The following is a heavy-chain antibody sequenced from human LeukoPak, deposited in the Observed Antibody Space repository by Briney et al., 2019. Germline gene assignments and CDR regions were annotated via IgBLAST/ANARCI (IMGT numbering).Heavy chain of an antibody. CDR2: INHSGST. J-gene: IGHJ4*02. CDR1: GGSFSGYY. V-gene: IGHV4-34*01. Sequence: ASETLSLTCAVYGGSFSGYYWSWIRQPPGKGLEWIGEINHSGSTNYNPCLKSRVTISVDTSKNHFSLKLSSGSAADTAVYYCARQTGLGLFILPGGQGTLVTVSS. CDR3: ARQTGLGLFILP. D-gene: IGHD3-3*01.